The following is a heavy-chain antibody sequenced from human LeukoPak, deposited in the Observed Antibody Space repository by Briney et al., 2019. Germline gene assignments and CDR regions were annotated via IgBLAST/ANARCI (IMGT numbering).Heavy chain of an antibody. D-gene: IGHD5-12*01. V-gene: IGHV3-21*01. J-gene: IGHJ4*02. Sequence: GGSLRLSCAASTFTFSSYNMNWVRQAPGKGLEWVSSISSSGTYIYYRDSVKGRFTISRDNAKNSLYLQMNSLRAEDTAVYYCARGGGYDPFDYWGQGTLVTVSS. CDR3: ARGGGYDPFDY. CDR2: ISSSGTYI. CDR1: TFTFSSYN.